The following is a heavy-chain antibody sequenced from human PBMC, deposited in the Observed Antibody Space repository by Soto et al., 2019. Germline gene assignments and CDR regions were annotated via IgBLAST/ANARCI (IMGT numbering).Heavy chain of an antibody. CDR2: IYYSGST. D-gene: IGHD6-13*01. V-gene: IGHV4-59*01. CDR1: GVSITSYF. J-gene: IGHJ5*02. CDR3: AREKQLVSGDNWFDP. Sequence: SETLSLTCTVSGVSITSYFWSWIRQTPGKGLDWIGYIYYSGSTNYNPSLKSRVTISVDTSKNQFSLKLSSVTAADTAVYYCAREKQLVSGDNWFDPWGQGTLVTVSS.